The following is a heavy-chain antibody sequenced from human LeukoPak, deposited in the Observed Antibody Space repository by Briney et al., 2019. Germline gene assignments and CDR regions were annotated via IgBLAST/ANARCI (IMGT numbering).Heavy chain of an antibody. D-gene: IGHD1-14*01. Sequence: SETLSLTCTVSGDSISSNSYYWGWIRQPPGKGLECIGSIYYSGSTYYNPSLKSRVTISVDTSKNQFFLKLTSVTAADTAVYYCARLASVPDLDYWGQGTLVTVSS. CDR2: IYYSGST. CDR1: GDSISSNSYY. V-gene: IGHV4-39*01. J-gene: IGHJ4*02. CDR3: ARLASVPDLDY.